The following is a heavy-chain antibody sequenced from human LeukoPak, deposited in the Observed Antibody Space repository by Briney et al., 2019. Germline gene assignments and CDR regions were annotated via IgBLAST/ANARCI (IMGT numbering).Heavy chain of an antibody. D-gene: IGHD3-16*01. CDR3: ARGARFDY. Sequence: GASVKVSCKASGGTFSSYAISWVRQAPGQGLEWMGGIIPIFGTANYAQKFQGRVTMTRNTSISTAYMELSSLRSEDTAVYYCARGARFDYWGQGTLVTVSS. J-gene: IGHJ4*02. CDR2: IIPIFGTA. CDR1: GGTFSSYA. V-gene: IGHV1-69*05.